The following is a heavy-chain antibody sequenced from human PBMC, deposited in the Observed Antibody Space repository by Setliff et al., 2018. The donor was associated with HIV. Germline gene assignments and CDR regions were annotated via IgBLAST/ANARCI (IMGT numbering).Heavy chain of an antibody. D-gene: IGHD2-2*01. CDR1: GGTFSSYA. V-gene: IGHV1-69*10. Sequence: SVKVSCKASGGTFSSYAISWVRQAPGQGLEWMGGIIPILGIANYAQKFQGRVTITADTSISTAHMELSRLRSDDTAVYYCARGGVCTSTSCGGNYYYGMDVWGQGTTVTVSS. J-gene: IGHJ6*02. CDR2: IIPILGIA. CDR3: ARGGVCTSTSCGGNYYYGMDV.